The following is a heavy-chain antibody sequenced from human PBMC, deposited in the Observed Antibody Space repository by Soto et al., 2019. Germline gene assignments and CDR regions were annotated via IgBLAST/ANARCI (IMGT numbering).Heavy chain of an antibody. J-gene: IGHJ5*02. CDR1: GYSFTTYD. CDR3: ARKLNGLAP. Sequence: ASVKVSFKASGYSFTTYDMYWVRQAPGQSLEWMGWISRGNGNTKYSQKFQGRVTITRDTSASAAYMELSSLRFEDTAVYYCARKLNGLAPWGQGTLVTVSS. CDR2: ISRGNGNT. V-gene: IGHV1-3*01. D-gene: IGHD2-8*01.